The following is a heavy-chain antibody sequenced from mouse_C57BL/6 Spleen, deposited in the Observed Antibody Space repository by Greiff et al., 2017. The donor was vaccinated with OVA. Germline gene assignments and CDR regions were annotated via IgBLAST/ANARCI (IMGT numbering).Heavy chain of an antibody. CDR1: GYSITSGYY. Sequence: ESGPGLVKPSQSLSLTCSVTGYSITSGYYWNWIRQFPGNKLEWMGYISYDGSNNYNPSLKNRISITRDTSKNQFFLKLNSVTTEDTATYYCARGDITTAYFDYWGQGTTLTVSS. CDR3: ARGDITTAYFDY. V-gene: IGHV3-6*01. J-gene: IGHJ2*01. CDR2: ISYDGSN. D-gene: IGHD1-1*01.